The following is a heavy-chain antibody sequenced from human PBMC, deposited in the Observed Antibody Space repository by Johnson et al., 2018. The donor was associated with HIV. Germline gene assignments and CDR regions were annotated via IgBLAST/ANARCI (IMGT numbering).Heavy chain of an antibody. CDR2: IYSGGST. CDR3: AKDRRQNPTMIAVLSASDI. V-gene: IGHV3-53*01. Sequence: VQLVESGGGLIQPGGSLRLSCAASGFTVSSNYMSWVRQAPGKGLVWVSIIYSGGSTYYADSVRGRFTISRDNSKNTLYLQMNSLRAEDTALYYCAKDRRQNPTMIAVLSASDIWGRGTMVTVSS. D-gene: IGHD3-22*01. CDR1: GFTVSSNY. J-gene: IGHJ3*02.